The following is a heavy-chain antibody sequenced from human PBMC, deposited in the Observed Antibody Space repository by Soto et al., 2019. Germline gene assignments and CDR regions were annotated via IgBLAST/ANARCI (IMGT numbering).Heavy chain of an antibody. V-gene: IGHV4-34*01. CDR2: INHSGST. D-gene: IGHD3-16*02. CDR3: ARGVFYDYVWGSYRYYYGMDV. J-gene: IGHJ6*02. CDR1: GGSFSCYY. Sequence: PSETLSLPCAVYGGSFSCYYWGWIRQPPGKGLEWIGEINHSGSTNYNPSLKSRVTISVDTSKNQFSLKLSSVTAADTAVYYCARGVFYDYVWGSYRYYYGMDVWGQGTTVTVSS.